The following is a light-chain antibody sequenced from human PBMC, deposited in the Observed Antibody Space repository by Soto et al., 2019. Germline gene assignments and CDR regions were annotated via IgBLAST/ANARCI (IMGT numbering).Light chain of an antibody. CDR2: RAS. J-gene: IGKJ2*01. CDR1: QSISSW. CDR3: QRYVCYSLT. Sequence: DIQMTQSPSTLSASVGDRVTITCRASQSISSWLAWYQQKPGKAPKLLIYRASNLQSGVPSRFSGSGSGTEFTLTISSLQPDDFATYYCQRYVCYSLTFGQGTKLEIK. V-gene: IGKV1-5*03.